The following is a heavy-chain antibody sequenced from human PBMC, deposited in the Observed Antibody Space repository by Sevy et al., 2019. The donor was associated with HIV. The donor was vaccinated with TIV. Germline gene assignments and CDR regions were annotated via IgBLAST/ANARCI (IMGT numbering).Heavy chain of an antibody. V-gene: IGHV1-2*06. CDR2: INPNSGGT. Sequence: ASVKVSCKASGYTFTGYYMHWVRQAPGQGLEWMGRINPNSGGTNYAQKFQGRVTMTRDTSISTAYMELSRLRPDDTAVNYGARDPSAVTTAARYYYYGMDVWGQGTTVTVSS. CDR1: GYTFTGYY. J-gene: IGHJ6*02. CDR3: ARDPSAVTTAARYYYYGMDV. D-gene: IGHD4-17*01.